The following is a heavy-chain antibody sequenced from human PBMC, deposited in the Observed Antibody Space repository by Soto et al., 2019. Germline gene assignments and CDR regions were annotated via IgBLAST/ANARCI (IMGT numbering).Heavy chain of an antibody. CDR2: INRDGSST. J-gene: IGHJ4*02. CDR1: GFTLSSYW. D-gene: IGHD1-1*01. CDR3: SRDVVERPPGTSIDY. Sequence: PGGSLRLSCAASGFTLSSYWMPWVRQAPGKGLMWVSRINRDGSSTSYENSVKGRFTISRDNAKNTLYLQIISLRAEDTAVYYCSRDVVERPPGTSIDYWGQGTLVTVSS. V-gene: IGHV3-74*01.